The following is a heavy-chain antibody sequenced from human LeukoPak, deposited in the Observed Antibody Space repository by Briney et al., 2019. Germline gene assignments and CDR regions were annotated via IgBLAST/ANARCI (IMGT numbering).Heavy chain of an antibody. Sequence: PGGSLRLSCAASGFTFSSYGMHWVRQAPGKGLEWVAFIRYDGSNKYYADSVKGRFTISRDNSKNTLYLQMNSLRAEDTAVYYCAKDSKSNVRVVWGSYRPYYYYYYMDVWGKGTTVTISS. D-gene: IGHD3-16*02. CDR2: IRYDGSNK. CDR3: AKDSKSNVRVVWGSYRPYYYYYYMDV. J-gene: IGHJ6*03. CDR1: GFTFSSYG. V-gene: IGHV3-30*02.